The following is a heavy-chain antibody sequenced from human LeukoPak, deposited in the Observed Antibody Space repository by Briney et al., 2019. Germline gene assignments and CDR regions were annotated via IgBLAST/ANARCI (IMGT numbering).Heavy chain of an antibody. CDR1: GFTFGDYA. CDR3: TRDRLWFGELYFDH. J-gene: IGHJ4*02. Sequence: GGSLRLSCTASGFTFGDYAMSWVRQAPGKGLEWVGFIRSKAYGGTTEYAASVKGRFTISRDDSKSIAYLQMNSLKTEDTAVYYCTRDRLWFGELYFDHWGQGTLVTVSS. V-gene: IGHV3-49*04. CDR2: IRSKAYGGTT. D-gene: IGHD3-10*01.